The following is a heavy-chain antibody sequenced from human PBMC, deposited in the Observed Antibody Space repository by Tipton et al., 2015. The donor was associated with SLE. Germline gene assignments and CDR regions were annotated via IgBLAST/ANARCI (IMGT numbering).Heavy chain of an antibody. J-gene: IGHJ5*02. V-gene: IGHV4-34*01. D-gene: IGHD6-13*01. CDR2: IYHNGNT. Sequence: TLSLTCAVYGGSFSGYYWSWIRQPPGKGLEWIGSIYHNGNTYYNSSLKNRVTISVDTSKNQFSLKLSSVTAADTAVYYCARGSRYEGIGWFDPWGQGTLVAVSS. CDR3: ARGSRYEGIGWFDP. CDR1: GGSFSGYY.